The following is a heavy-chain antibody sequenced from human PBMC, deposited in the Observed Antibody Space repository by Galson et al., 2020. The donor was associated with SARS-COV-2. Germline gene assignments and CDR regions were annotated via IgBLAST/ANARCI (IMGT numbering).Heavy chain of an antibody. J-gene: IGHJ4*02. D-gene: IGHD2-2*01. Sequence: SCTVSGFPFSDYWMHWVRQGPGEGLVWVSRISPEGATTDHADSVKGRFTVSRDNAKNTLYLQMGSLRDDDTAVYYCVRGSAAPGIDYWGQGTLVSVFS. CDR1: GFPFSDYW. CDR2: ISPEGATT. CDR3: VRGSAAPGIDY. V-gene: IGHV3-74*01.